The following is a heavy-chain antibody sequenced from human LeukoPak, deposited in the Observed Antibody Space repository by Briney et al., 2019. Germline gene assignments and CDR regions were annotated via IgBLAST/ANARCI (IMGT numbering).Heavy chain of an antibody. CDR1: GFTFSSYA. Sequence: GGTLRLSCAASGFTFSSYAMSWVRQAPGNGLEWVSGISGSGGSTNYADSVKGRFTISRDNSTNTLYLQMHSLRAEDTAVYYCAKDYDYVWGSPGTIFDYWGQGTLVTVSA. CDR2: ISGSGGST. D-gene: IGHD3-16*01. J-gene: IGHJ4*02. V-gene: IGHV3-23*01. CDR3: AKDYDYVWGSPGTIFDY.